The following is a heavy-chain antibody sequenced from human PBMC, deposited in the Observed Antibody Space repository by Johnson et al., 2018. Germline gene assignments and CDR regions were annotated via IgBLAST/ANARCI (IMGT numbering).Heavy chain of an antibody. J-gene: IGHJ6*03. Sequence: VQLVESGGGVVQPWRSLRLSCAASGFTFSGSAMHWVRQAPGKGLEWVAAISYDENNKYYSDSLRGLFTISRDNSKNMLFLQMNGLRAADTVVYYCAKGSGYYGGTGYMDVWGKGTTVTVSS. CDR1: GFTFSGSA. D-gene: IGHD3-3*01. CDR3: AKGSGYYGGTGYMDV. CDR2: ISYDENNK. V-gene: IGHV3-30-3*01.